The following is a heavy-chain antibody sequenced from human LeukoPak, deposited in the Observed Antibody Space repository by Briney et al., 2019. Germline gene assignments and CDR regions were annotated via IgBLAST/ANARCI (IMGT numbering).Heavy chain of an antibody. Sequence: GGSLSLPCAASEFTVSSNYMSWVRQAQGKGLEWVSVIYSGGSTYYADSVKGRFTISRDKSKNTLYLQMNSLRAEDTAVYYCARKTATASPFDYWGQGTLVTVSS. D-gene: IGHD2-21*02. J-gene: IGHJ4*02. CDR3: ARKTATASPFDY. CDR1: EFTVSSNY. CDR2: IYSGGST. V-gene: IGHV3-66*01.